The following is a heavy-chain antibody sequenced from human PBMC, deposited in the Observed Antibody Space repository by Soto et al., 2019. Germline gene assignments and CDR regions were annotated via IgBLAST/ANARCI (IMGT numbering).Heavy chain of an antibody. D-gene: IGHD2-15*01. V-gene: IGHV1-3*01. Sequence: ASVKVSCKASGYTFTSYAMHWVRQAPGQRLEWMGWINAGNGNTKYSQKFQGRVTITTDTSASTAYMELSSLRSEDTAVYYCARCRAPYYYYGMDVWGQGTTVTVSS. CDR1: GYTFTSYA. J-gene: IGHJ6*02. CDR3: ARCRAPYYYYGMDV. CDR2: INAGNGNT.